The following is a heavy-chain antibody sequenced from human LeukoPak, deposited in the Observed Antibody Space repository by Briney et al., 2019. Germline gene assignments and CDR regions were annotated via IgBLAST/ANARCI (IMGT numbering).Heavy chain of an antibody. CDR2: ISGSGGST. CDR3: AKDRRSGSYSELVFDY. Sequence: HPGGSLRLSCAASGFTFSSYAMSWVRQAPGKGLEWVSAISGSGGSTYYADSVKGRFTISRDNSKNTLYLQMNSLRAEDTAVYYCAKDRRSGSYSELVFDYWGQGTLVTVSS. CDR1: GFTFSSYA. V-gene: IGHV3-23*01. D-gene: IGHD1-26*01. J-gene: IGHJ4*02.